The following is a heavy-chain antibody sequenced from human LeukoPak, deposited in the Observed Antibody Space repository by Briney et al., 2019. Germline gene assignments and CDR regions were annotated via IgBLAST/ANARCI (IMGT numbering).Heavy chain of an antibody. J-gene: IGHJ3*02. CDR2: ISAYNGNT. CDR1: GYTFTSYG. Sequence: ASVKVSCKASGYTFTSYGISWVRQAPGQGLEWMGWISAYNGNTSYAQKLQGRVTMTTDTSTSTAYMELRSLRSDDTAVYYCARESHDYGDLDAFDIWGQGTMVTVSS. V-gene: IGHV1-18*01. D-gene: IGHD4-17*01. CDR3: ARESHDYGDLDAFDI.